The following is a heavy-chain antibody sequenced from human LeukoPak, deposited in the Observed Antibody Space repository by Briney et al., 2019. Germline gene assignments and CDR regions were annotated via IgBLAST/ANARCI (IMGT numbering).Heavy chain of an antibody. V-gene: IGHV4-39*07. Sequence: SETLSLTCTVSGGSISSSSYYWGWIRQPPGKGLEWIGSIYYSGSTYYNPSLKSRVTISVDTSKNQFSLKLSSVTAADTAVYYCARDTLYYHYMDAWGKGTTVTVSS. CDR1: GGSISSSSYY. CDR2: IYYSGST. CDR3: ARDTLYYHYMDA. J-gene: IGHJ6*03.